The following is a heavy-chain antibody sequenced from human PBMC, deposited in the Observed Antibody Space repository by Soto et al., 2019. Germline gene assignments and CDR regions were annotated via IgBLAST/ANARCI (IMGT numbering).Heavy chain of an antibody. CDR3: ARAHDILTGYYDYYYYYGMDV. Sequence: ASVKVSCKASGYTFTCYYMHWVRQAPGQGLEWMGWINPNSGGTNYAQKFQGWVTMTRDTSISTAYMELSRLRSDDTAVYYCARAHDILTGYYDYYYYYGMDVWGQGTTVTVSS. CDR2: INPNSGGT. D-gene: IGHD3-9*01. CDR1: GYTFTCYY. V-gene: IGHV1-2*04. J-gene: IGHJ6*02.